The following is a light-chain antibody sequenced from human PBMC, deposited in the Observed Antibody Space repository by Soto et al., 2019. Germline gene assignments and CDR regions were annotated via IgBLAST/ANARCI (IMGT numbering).Light chain of an antibody. V-gene: IGLV2-14*01. J-gene: IGLJ1*01. CDR2: GVS. CDR1: SSDIGDYSS. Sequence: QSALTQPASVSGSPGQSITVSCTGTSSDIGDYSSVAWYQQRPGKAPKLMIYGVSNRPSGVSDRFSGSKSGNSASLTISGLQAEDEADYYCSSYTNSVTLVFGTGTKLTVL. CDR3: SSYTNSVTLV.